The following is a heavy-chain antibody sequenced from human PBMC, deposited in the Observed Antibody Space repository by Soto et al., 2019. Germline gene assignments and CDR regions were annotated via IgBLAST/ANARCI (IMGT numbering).Heavy chain of an antibody. CDR3: ARDGSGYDFWGGPYYFDY. V-gene: IGHV4-59*01. D-gene: IGHD3-3*01. Sequence: QQQGKGLERLGYIYYNGRTNYNPSLKSRVTISVDTSGNQFSLKLTSVVAADTAVYYCARDGSGYDFWGGPYYFDYWGQGIQVTGSS. CDR2: IYYNGRT. J-gene: IGHJ4*02.